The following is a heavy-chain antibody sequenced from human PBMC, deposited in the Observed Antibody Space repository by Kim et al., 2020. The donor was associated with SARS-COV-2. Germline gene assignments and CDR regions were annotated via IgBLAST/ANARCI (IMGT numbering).Heavy chain of an antibody. CDR2: ISSSGSTI. V-gene: IGHV3-48*03. D-gene: IGHD3-22*01. CDR3: ARGNLGYYYDSSGYPGYFQH. J-gene: IGHJ1*01. Sequence: GGSLRLSCAASGFTFSSYEMNWVRQAPGKGLEWVSYISSSGSTIYYADSVKGRFTISRDNAKNSLYLQMNSLRAEDTAVYYCARGNLGYYYDSSGYPGYFQHWGQGTLVTVSS. CDR1: GFTFSSYE.